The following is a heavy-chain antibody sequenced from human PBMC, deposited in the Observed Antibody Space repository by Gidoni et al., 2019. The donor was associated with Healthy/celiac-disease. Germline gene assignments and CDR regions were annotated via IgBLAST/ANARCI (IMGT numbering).Heavy chain of an antibody. CDR3: ARLEDYDSSGYFRYYYGMDV. CDR2: IYYSGST. Sequence: QLQLQESGPGLVKPSETLSLTCTVSGGSISSSSYYWGWIRQPPGKGLEWIGSIYYSGSTYYNPSLKSRVTISVDTSKNQFSLKLSSVTAADTAVYYCARLEDYDSSGYFRYYYGMDVWGQGTTVTVSS. J-gene: IGHJ6*02. D-gene: IGHD3-22*01. V-gene: IGHV4-39*01. CDR1: GGSISSSSYY.